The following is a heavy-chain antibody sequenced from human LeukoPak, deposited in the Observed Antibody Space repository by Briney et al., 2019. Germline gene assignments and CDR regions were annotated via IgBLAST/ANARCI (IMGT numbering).Heavy chain of an antibody. CDR1: GLTFSIYA. J-gene: IGHJ4*02. CDR2: ISGSGGST. D-gene: IGHD3-10*01. CDR3: AKDLTMVLGVKNHYFDY. V-gene: IGHV3-23*01. Sequence: PGGSLRLSCAASGLTFSIYAMSWVRQAPGKGLEWVSAISGSGGSTYYADSAKGRFPISRDKSKNTLYLQMYSLRAEDTAVYYCAKDLTMVLGVKNHYFDYWGQGTLVTVSS.